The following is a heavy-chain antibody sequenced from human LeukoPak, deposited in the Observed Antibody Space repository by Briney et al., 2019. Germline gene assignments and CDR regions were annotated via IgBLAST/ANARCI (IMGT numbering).Heavy chain of an antibody. D-gene: IGHD3-22*01. CDR1: GFTFSSYS. J-gene: IGHJ4*02. Sequence: GGSLRLSCAASGFTFSSYSMNWVRQAPGKGLEWVSYISSSSSTIYYADSVKGRFTISRDNAKNSLYLQMNSLRAEDTAAYYCARVRSGGYYDSSGYSDFDYWGQGTLVTVSS. V-gene: IGHV3-48*01. CDR3: ARVRSGGYYDSSGYSDFDY. CDR2: ISSSSSTI.